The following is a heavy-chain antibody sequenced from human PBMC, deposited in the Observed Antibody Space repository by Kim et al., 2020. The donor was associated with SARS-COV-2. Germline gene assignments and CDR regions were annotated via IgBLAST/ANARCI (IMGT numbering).Heavy chain of an antibody. CDR1: GFTFSSYW. D-gene: IGHD6-13*01. V-gene: IGHV3-7*01. CDR3: ARVAAADPLVRGVYYYYGMDV. Sequence: GGSLRLSCAASGFTFSSYWMSWVRQAPGKGLEWVANIKQDGSEKYYVDSVKGRFTISRDNAKNSLYLQMNSLRAEDTAVYYCARVAAADPLVRGVYYYYGMDVWGQGTTVTVSS. CDR2: IKQDGSEK. J-gene: IGHJ6*02.